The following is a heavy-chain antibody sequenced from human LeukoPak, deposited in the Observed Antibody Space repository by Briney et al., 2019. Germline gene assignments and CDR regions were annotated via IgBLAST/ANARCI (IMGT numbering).Heavy chain of an antibody. CDR1: GGSISSNSYY. D-gene: IGHD5-18*01. V-gene: IGHV4-39*07. CDR3: ARGLGYSYGEFDY. CDR2: IYYSGST. Sequence: SETLSLTCAVSGGSISSNSYYWGWIRQPPGKGLEWIGSIYYSGSTYYNPSLKSRVTISVDTSKNQFSLKLSSVTAADTAVYYCARGLGYSYGEFDYWGQGALVTVSS. J-gene: IGHJ4*02.